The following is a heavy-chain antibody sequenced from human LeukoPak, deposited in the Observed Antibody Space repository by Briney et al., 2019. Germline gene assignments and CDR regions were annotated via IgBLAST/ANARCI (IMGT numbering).Heavy chain of an antibody. D-gene: IGHD2-21*01. CDR1: GFSFSTSGVG. V-gene: IGHV2-5*01. J-gene: IGHJ1*01. CDR3: GYRPIRSPGYYQP. Sequence: SGPTLVKPTQTLRLTCTFSGFSFSTSGVGVGWFRQPPGKALEWLAFIHWNDETRYNAALKNRLTITKDTSKNQVVLTMNSMDPVDTATYYCGYRPIRSPGYYQPWGQGNLVTVSS. CDR2: IHWNDET.